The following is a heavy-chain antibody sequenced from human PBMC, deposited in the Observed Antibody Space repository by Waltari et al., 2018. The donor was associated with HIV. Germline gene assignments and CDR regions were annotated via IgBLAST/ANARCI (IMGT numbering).Heavy chain of an antibody. V-gene: IGHV3-48*04. CDR2: ISSSSSTI. CDR3: ARDDYGMDV. Sequence: EVQLVESGGGLVQPGGSLRLSCAAPGFTFSSYSMTWVRKAPGKGLEWVSYISSSSSTIYYADSGKGRFTISRDNAKNSLYLQMNSLRAEDTAVYYCARDDYGMDVWGQGTTVTVSS. J-gene: IGHJ6*02. CDR1: GFTFSSYS.